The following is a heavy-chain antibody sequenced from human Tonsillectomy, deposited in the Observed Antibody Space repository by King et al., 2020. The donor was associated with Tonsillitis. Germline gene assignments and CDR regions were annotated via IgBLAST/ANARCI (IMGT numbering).Heavy chain of an antibody. CDR1: GGSIGSSNYY. Sequence: QLQESGPRLVKPSETLSLTCTVSGGSIGSSNYYWGWIRQPPGKGLEWIGSIYYSGITSNSPSLKIRVTISVDTSRNQFSLRLRFVTAADTAVYYCARMGPDYWGQGTLVTVSS. CDR2: IYYSGIT. CDR3: ARMGPDY. J-gene: IGHJ4*02. V-gene: IGHV4-39*01.